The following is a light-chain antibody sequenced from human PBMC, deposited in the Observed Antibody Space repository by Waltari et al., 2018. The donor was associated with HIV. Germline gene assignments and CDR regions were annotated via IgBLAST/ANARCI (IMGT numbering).Light chain of an antibody. CDR3: SSYTSSSVV. CDR1: SSDVGGYNY. CDR2: EVS. V-gene: IGLV2-14*01. J-gene: IGLJ2*01. Sequence: QSALTQPASVSGSPGQSITISCTGTSSDVGGYNYVSWYQQHPGKALKLMIYEVSNRPSGVSKRFSGSKSGNTASLIISGLQAEDEADYYCSSYTSSSVVFGGGTKLTVL.